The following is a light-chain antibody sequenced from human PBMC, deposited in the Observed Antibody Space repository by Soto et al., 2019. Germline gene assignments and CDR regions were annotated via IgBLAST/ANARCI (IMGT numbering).Light chain of an antibody. Sequence: ERVMTQSPATLSVSPRERATLSCRASQSVRSTLAWYQQKPGQAPRLVIYAASTRATGIPDRVSGSVSGTEFTLTISSLQSEDFAVYYCQQYNEWPPFTFGQGRGPEI. CDR2: AAS. V-gene: IGKV3-15*01. CDR3: QQYNEWPPFT. CDR1: QSVRST. J-gene: IGKJ5*01.